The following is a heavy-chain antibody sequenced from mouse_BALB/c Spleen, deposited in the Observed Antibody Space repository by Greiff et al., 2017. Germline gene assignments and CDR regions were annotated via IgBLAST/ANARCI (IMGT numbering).Heavy chain of an antibody. J-gene: IGHJ4*01. CDR1: GFNIKDTY. CDR3: ARGYDYDFYAMDY. D-gene: IGHD2-4*01. CDR2: IDPANGNT. Sequence: EVQLQQSGAELVKPGASVKLSCTASGFNIKDTYMHWVKQRPEQGLEWIGRIDPANGNTKYDPKFQGKATITADTSSNTAYLQLSSLTSEDTAVYYCARGYDYDFYAMDYWGQGTSVTVSS. V-gene: IGHV14-3*02.